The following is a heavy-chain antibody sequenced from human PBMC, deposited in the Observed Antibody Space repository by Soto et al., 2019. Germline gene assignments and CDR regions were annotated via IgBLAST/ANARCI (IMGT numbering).Heavy chain of an antibody. CDR3: TRDQGGDIDY. D-gene: IGHD3-16*01. Sequence: QVQLVESGGGVVQPGRSLRLSCAASGFTFSSYAMRWVRQAPGKGLEWVAVISYDGSNKYYADSVKGRFTISRDNSKNTLYLQMNSLRAEDTAVYCTRDQGGDIDYWGQGTLVTVSS. V-gene: IGHV3-30-3*01. CDR1: GFTFSSYA. J-gene: IGHJ4*02. CDR2: ISYDGSNK.